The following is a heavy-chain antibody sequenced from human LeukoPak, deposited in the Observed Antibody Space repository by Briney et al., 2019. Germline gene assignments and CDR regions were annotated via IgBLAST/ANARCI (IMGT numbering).Heavy chain of an antibody. CDR1: GGSFSGYY. CDR3: ARDKRGSHNWFDP. V-gene: IGHV4-34*01. CDR2: INHSGST. D-gene: IGHD3-10*01. Sequence: SETLSLTCAVYGGSFSGYYWSWIRQPPGKGLEWIGEINHSGSTNYNPSLKSRVTISVDTSKNQFSLKLSSVTAADTAVYYCARDKRGSHNWFDPWGQGTLVTVSS. J-gene: IGHJ5*02.